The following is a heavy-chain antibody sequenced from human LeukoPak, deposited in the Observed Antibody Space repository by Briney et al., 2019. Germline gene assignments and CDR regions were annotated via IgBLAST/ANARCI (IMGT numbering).Heavy chain of an antibody. V-gene: IGHV4-30-2*01. J-gene: IGHJ4*02. Sequence: ASQTLSLTCAVSGGSISSGGYSWSWIRQPPGMGLEWIGYIYHSGSTYYNPSLKSRVTISVDRSKNQFSLKLSSVTAADTAVYYCARDHGSALFDYWGQGTLVTVSS. D-gene: IGHD3-10*01. CDR2: IYHSGST. CDR1: GGSISSGGYS. CDR3: ARDHGSALFDY.